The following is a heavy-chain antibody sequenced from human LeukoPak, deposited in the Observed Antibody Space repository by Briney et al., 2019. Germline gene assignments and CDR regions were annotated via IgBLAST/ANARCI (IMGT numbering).Heavy chain of an antibody. CDR1: GGSFSGYY. CDR3: ARQSTMVRGVVFDY. D-gene: IGHD3-10*01. J-gene: IGHJ4*02. Sequence: SETLSLTCAVYGGSFSGYYWSWIRQPPGKGLEWIGYIYYSGSTNYNPSLKSRVTISVDTSKNQFSLKLSSVTAADTAVYYCARQSTMVRGVVFDYWGQGTLVTVSS. CDR2: IYYSGST. V-gene: IGHV4-59*08.